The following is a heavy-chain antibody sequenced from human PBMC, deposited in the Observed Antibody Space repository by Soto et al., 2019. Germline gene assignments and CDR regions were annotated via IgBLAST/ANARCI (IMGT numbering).Heavy chain of an antibody. CDR2: IYYSGST. D-gene: IGHD5-18*01. Sequence: SETLSLTCTVSGGSISSSSYYWGWIRQPPGKGLEWIGSIYYSGSTYYNPSLKSRVTISVDTSKNQFSLKLSSVTAEDTAVYYCARARLVTPLPYDYWGQGTLVTVSS. J-gene: IGHJ4*02. CDR1: GGSISSSSYY. CDR3: ARARLVTPLPYDY. V-gene: IGHV4-39*01.